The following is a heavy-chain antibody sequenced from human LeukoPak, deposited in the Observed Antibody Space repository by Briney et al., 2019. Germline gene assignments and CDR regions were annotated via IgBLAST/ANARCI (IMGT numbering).Heavy chain of an antibody. V-gene: IGHV3-43D*03. CDR2: INWDGGST. D-gene: IGHD3-10*01. CDR1: GFTFHDYA. J-gene: IGHJ5*02. CDR3: AKGHGSGSYNWFDP. Sequence: GGSLRLSCAASGFTFHDYAMHWVRQAPGKGLEWVSLINWDGGSTYYADSVKGRFTISRDNSKNSLYLQMNSLRAEDTALYYCAKGHGSGSYNWFDPWGQGTLVTVSS.